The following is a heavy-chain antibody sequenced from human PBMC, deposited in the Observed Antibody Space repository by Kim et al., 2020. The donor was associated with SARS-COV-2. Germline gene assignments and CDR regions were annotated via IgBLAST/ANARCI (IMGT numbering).Heavy chain of an antibody. CDR2: IYYSGST. D-gene: IGHD2-15*01. CDR1: GGSISSYY. J-gene: IGHJ4*01. CDR3: ARERRGSGGSCERCFDY. V-gene: IGHV4-59*01. Sequence: SETLSLTCTVSGGSISSYYWSWSRQPPGKGLEWIGYIYYSGSTNYNPSLKSRVTISVDTSKNQCSLKLSSVTAADTAVYYCARERRGSGGSCERCFDYWGQGTLVIVSS.